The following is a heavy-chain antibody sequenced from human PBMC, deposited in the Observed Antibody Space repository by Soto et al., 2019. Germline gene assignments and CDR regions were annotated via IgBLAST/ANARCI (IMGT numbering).Heavy chain of an antibody. V-gene: IGHV3-23*01. J-gene: IGHJ6*02. CDR1: GFTFSSYA. D-gene: IGHD3-10*01. CDR3: ANSVYGSGKAVGYYYYGMDV. CDR2: ISGSGGST. Sequence: EVQLLESGGGLVQPGGSLRLSCAASGFTFSSYAMSWVRQAPGKGLEWVSAISGSGGSTYYADSVKGRFTISRDNSKNTPYLQMHSLRAEDTAVYYCANSVYGSGKAVGYYYYGMDVWGQGTTVTVSS.